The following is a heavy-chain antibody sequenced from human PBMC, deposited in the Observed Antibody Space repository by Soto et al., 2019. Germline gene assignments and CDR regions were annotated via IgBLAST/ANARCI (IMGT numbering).Heavy chain of an antibody. CDR2: INHSGST. D-gene: IGHD2-15*01. CDR3: AREIRYCSGGSCPPSYSYYYYMHV. CDR1: GGSFSGYY. J-gene: IGHJ6*03. V-gene: IGHV4-34*01. Sequence: LSLTCAVYGGSFSGYYWSWIRQPPGKGLEWIGEINHSGSTNYNPSLKRRVTISVDTSKNQFSLKLSSVTAADTAVYYCAREIRYCSGGSCPPSYSYYYYMHVWGKGTTVTVSS.